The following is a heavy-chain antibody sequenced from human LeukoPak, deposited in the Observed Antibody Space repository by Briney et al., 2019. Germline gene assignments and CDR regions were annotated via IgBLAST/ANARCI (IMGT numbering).Heavy chain of an antibody. V-gene: IGHV4-4*02. D-gene: IGHD1-26*01. Sequence: PSETLSLTCAVSGGSITTTNWWSWVRQPPGKGLEWIGEVHLSGATNYSLSLESRVSMSIDKSKNHLSLEVTSVTAADTAIYYCTRESGAFSPFGFWGQGTLVTVSS. J-gene: IGHJ4*02. CDR2: VHLSGAT. CDR1: GGSITTTNW. CDR3: TRESGAFSPFGF.